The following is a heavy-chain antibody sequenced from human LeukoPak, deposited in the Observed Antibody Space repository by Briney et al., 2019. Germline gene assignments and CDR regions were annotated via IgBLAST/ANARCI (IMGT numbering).Heavy chain of an antibody. CDR3: ARDSGFWLF. D-gene: IGHD3-22*01. V-gene: IGHV4-39*07. CDR1: GDSITSGTYY. J-gene: IGHJ1*01. CDR2: IYCTGST. Sequence: SETLSLTCTVSGDSITSGTYYWGWLRQTPGKGREWIVNIYCTGSTSFNPSFKSPITMSVDTSKNQYSLKLSPVPAADTAVYFCARDSGFWLFWGQGTLVTVSS.